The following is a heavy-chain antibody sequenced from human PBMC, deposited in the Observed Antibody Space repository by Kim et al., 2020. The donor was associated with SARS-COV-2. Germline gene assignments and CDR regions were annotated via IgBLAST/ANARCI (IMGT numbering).Heavy chain of an antibody. V-gene: IGHV4-4*07. CDR3: ARDREYSSRPGWFDP. J-gene: IGHJ5*02. Sequence: SETLSLTCTVSGGSISSYYWNWIRQPAGKGLEWIGRIYTSGSTNYNRSLKSRVTMSVDTSKNQFSLKLSSVTAADTAVYYCARDREYSSRPGWFDPWGQGTLVTVSS. CDR1: GGSISSYY. CDR2: IYTSGST. D-gene: IGHD6-6*01.